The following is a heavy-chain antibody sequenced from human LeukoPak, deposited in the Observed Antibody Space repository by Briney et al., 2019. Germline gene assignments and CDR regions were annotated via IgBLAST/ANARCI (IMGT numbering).Heavy chain of an antibody. CDR2: INHSGST. J-gene: IGHJ4*02. CDR3: ARHRSRLYYYGSGSYYSFDY. Sequence: SETLSLTCAVYGGSFSGYYWSWLRQPPGKGLEWIGEINHSGSTNYNPSLKSRVTISVDTSKNQFSLKLSSVTAADTAVYYCARHRSRLYYYGSGSYYSFDYWGQGTLVTVSS. CDR1: GGSFSGYY. D-gene: IGHD3-10*01. V-gene: IGHV4-34*01.